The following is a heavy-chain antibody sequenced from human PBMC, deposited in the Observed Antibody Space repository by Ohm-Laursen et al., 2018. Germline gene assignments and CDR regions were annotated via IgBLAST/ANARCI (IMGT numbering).Heavy chain of an antibody. V-gene: IGHV3-48*03. CDR1: GFTFSSYE. D-gene: IGHD7-27*01. CDR2: INSSGSTM. CDR3: AKAKLGFYWYFDL. J-gene: IGHJ2*01. Sequence: SLRLSCSASGFTFSSYEMNWVRQAPGKGLEWISYINSSGSTMYYADSVRGRFTISRDNAKNSLYLQVNSLRAEDTAVYYCAKAKLGFYWYFDLWGRGTLVTVSS.